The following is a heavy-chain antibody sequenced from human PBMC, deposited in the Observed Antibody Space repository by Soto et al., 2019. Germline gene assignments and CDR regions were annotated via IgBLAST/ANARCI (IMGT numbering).Heavy chain of an antibody. V-gene: IGHV4-59*01. D-gene: IGHD2-8*02. Sequence: SETLSLTCTVSGGSISSYYWSWIRQPPGKGLEWIGYIYYSGITDYNPSLKSRVTISVDTSKSQFSLKLSSVTAADTAVYYCARGGGVYYFDYWXQGXLVXVSS. CDR1: GGSISSYY. J-gene: IGHJ4*02. CDR3: ARGGGVYYFDY. CDR2: IYYSGIT.